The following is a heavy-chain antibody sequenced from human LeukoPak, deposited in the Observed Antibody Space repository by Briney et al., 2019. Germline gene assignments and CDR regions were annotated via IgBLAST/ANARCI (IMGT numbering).Heavy chain of an antibody. Sequence: SETLSLTCTVSGGSISSSSYYWGWIRQPPGKGLEWIGSIYYSGSTYYNPSLKSRVTISVDTSKNQFSLKLSPVTAADTAVYYCARDPSSSLDAFDIWGQGTMVTVSS. CDR3: ARDPSSSLDAFDI. D-gene: IGHD6-13*01. CDR1: GGSISSSSYY. V-gene: IGHV4-39*07. J-gene: IGHJ3*02. CDR2: IYYSGST.